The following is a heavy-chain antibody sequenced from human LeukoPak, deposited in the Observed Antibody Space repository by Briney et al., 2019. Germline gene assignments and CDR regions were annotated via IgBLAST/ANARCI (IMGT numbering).Heavy chain of an antibody. D-gene: IGHD5-12*01. CDR1: GGSISSNSYY. CDR3: ARRAPYSGYDGGYFDY. V-gene: IGHV4-39*01. Sequence: PSETLSLTCTVSGGSISSNSYYWGWIRQPPGKGLELIGSIYYSGSTYYNPSLKSRVTISVDTSKNQFSLKLSSVTAADTAVYYCARRAPYSGYDGGYFDYWGQGTLVTVSS. CDR2: IYYSGST. J-gene: IGHJ4*02.